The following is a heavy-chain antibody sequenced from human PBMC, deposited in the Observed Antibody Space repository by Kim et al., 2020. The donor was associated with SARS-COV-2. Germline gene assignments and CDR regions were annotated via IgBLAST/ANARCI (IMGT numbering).Heavy chain of an antibody. V-gene: IGHV5-51*01. CDR1: GYSFTSYW. D-gene: IGHD3-3*01. CDR3: ARPSLWSGYSSHAFDI. J-gene: IGHJ3*02. Sequence: GESLKISCKGSGYSFTSYWIGWVRQMPGKGLEWMGIIYPGDSDTRYSPSFQGQVTISADKSISTAYLQWSSLKASDTAMYYCARPSLWSGYSSHAFDIWGQGTMVTVSS. CDR2: IYPGDSDT.